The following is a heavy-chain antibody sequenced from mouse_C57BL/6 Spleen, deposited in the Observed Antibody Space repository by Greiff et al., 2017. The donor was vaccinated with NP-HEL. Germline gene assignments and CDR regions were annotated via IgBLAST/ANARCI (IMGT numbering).Heavy chain of an antibody. V-gene: IGHV10-1*01. J-gene: IGHJ3*01. CDR2: IRSKSNNYAT. Sequence: EVKLMESGGGLVQPKGSLKLSCAASGFSFNTYAMNWVRQAPGKGLEWVARIRSKSNNYATYYADSVKDRFTISRDDSESMLYLQMNNLKTEDTAMYYCVRPHYYGSSSFAYWGQGTLVTVSA. D-gene: IGHD1-1*01. CDR1: GFSFNTYA. CDR3: VRPHYYGSSSFAY.